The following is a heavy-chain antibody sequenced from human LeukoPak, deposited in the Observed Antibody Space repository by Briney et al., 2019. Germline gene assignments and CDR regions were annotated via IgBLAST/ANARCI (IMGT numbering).Heavy chain of an antibody. CDR2: ISSSGSAI. D-gene: IGHD3-10*01. CDR3: ASAGTMVREPSGY. J-gene: IGHJ4*02. CDR1: GFSFSSYE. Sequence: GGSLRLSCVASGFSFSSYEMNWVRQAPGKGLEWVSYISSSGSAIYYADSVKGRFTISRDNAKNSLYLQMNSLRAEDTAVYYCASAGTMVREPSGYWGQGTLVTVSS. V-gene: IGHV3-48*03.